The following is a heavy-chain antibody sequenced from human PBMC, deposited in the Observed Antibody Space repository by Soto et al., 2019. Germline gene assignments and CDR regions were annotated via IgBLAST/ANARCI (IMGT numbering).Heavy chain of an antibody. CDR3: ARHADIAAAGPFDWFDY. D-gene: IGHD6-13*01. CDR2: IYYSGST. Sequence: SETLSLTCTVSGGSISSDYWSWIRQPPGTGLEWIGYIYYSGSTNYNPSLKSRVTISVDTSKNQFSLKLSSVTAADTAVYYCARHADIAAAGPFDWFDYWGQGTLVTAPQ. CDR1: GGSISSDY. V-gene: IGHV4-59*08. J-gene: IGHJ4*02.